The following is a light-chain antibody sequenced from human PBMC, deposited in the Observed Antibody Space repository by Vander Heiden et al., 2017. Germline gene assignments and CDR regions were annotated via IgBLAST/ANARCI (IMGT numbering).Light chain of an antibody. CDR2: DVT. CDR3: SSYADTANVV. Sequence: QSALTQPPAASGSPGQSVTISCTGTSSDVGSYNSVPWYQQYPGKAPTLLIYDVTKRPSGVPDRFSGSKSGNTASLTVSGLQAEDEADDFCSSYADTANVVFGGGTKLTVL. J-gene: IGLJ2*01. CDR1: SSDVGSYNS. V-gene: IGLV2-8*01.